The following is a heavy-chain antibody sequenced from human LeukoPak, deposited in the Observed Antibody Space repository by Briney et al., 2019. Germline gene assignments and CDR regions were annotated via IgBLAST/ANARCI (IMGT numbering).Heavy chain of an antibody. D-gene: IGHD3-10*02. J-gene: IGHJ4*02. V-gene: IGHV3-43*01. CDR2: AGWAGGTT. CDR3: AKELDTMFFDY. Sequence: GGSLRLSCATSGFNFDRYTIHWVRQAPGKGLEWVSLAGWAGGTTFYSDSVRGRFTISRDSGRKSVYLQMNSLTTDDTAFYFCAKELDTMFFDYWSQGALVTVSS. CDR1: GFNFDRYT.